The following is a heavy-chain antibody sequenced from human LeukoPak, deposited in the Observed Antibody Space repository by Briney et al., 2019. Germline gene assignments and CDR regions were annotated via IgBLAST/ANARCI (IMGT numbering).Heavy chain of an antibody. CDR2: IDPNSGGT. CDR3: MRDSPHQRFDY. Sequence: ASVKVSCKASGYSFTSYWMHWVRQAAGQGLEWMGRIDPNSGGTVSAQNFQGRVTMTRDTSISTVYLDLSGLTSDDTAMYFCMRDSPHQRFDYWGQGTLVTVSS. CDR1: GYSFTSYW. J-gene: IGHJ4*02. V-gene: IGHV1-2*02.